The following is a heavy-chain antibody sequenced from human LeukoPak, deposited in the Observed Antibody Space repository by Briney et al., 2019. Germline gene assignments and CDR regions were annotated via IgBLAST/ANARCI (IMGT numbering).Heavy chain of an antibody. Sequence: NAGGSLRLSCAASGFTFSNAWMSWVRQAPGKGLEWVSSISSSSSYLYYADSVKGRFTISRDNAKNSLYLQMNSLRAEDSALYYCARDSGSGRPYFFDSWGQVTLVTVSS. J-gene: IGHJ4*02. D-gene: IGHD3-10*01. CDR2: ISSSSSYL. CDR3: ARDSGSGRPYFFDS. CDR1: GFTFSNAW. V-gene: IGHV3-21*01.